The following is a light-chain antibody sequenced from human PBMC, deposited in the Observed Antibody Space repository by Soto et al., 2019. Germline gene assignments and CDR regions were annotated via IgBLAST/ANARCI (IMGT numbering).Light chain of an antibody. CDR3: LQTKQLPLT. CDR2: EVS. Sequence: EIVLTQTPLSLSVTPGQSASISCKSSQSLLNSDGKTYLYWYLQRTGQTPQLLMYEVSNRFSGVPERFSGSGSGTDFTLEISRVEAEDFGLYSCLQTKQLPLTFGHGTKVEVK. J-gene: IGKJ1*01. V-gene: IGKV2D-29*01. CDR1: QSLLNSDGKTY.